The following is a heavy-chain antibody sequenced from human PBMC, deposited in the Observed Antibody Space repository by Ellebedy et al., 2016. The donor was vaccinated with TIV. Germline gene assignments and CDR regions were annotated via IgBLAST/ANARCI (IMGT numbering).Heavy chain of an antibody. CDR1: GYSFITYW. J-gene: IGHJ6*02. Sequence: GGSLRLSCKGSGYSFITYWITWVRQMPGKGLEWMGRIDPSDSYTKYSPSFQGHVTISADKSINTAYLQWSSLKASDTAMYYCATLEGYCSGTSCFGHYAMDVWGQGTTVTVSS. CDR2: IDPSDSYT. D-gene: IGHD2-2*01. CDR3: ATLEGYCSGTSCFGHYAMDV. V-gene: IGHV5-10-1*01.